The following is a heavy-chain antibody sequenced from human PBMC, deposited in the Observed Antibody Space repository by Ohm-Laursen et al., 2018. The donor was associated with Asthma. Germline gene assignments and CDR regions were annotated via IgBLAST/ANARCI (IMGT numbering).Heavy chain of an antibody. CDR2: ISYDGSNK. Sequence: SLRLSCAASGFTFSSYGMHWVRQAPGKGLEWVAVISYDGSNKYYADSVKGRFTISRDNSKNTLYLQMNSLRAEDTAVYYCAKDLPTTVIPRYFDYWGQGTLVTVSS. D-gene: IGHD4-17*01. J-gene: IGHJ4*02. CDR1: GFTFSSYG. V-gene: IGHV3-30*18. CDR3: AKDLPTTVIPRYFDY.